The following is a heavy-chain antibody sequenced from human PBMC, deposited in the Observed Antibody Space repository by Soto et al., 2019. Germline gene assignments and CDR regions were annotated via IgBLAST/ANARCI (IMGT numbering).Heavy chain of an antibody. J-gene: IGHJ3*02. Sequence: GGSLRLSCAASGFTFSSYAMSWVRQAPGTGLEWVSAISGSGGSTYYADSVKGRFTISRDNSKNTLYLQMNSLRAEDTAVYYCAKDILGYCSSTSCYDAFDIWGQGTMVTVSS. CDR3: AKDILGYCSSTSCYDAFDI. CDR2: ISGSGGST. D-gene: IGHD2-2*01. CDR1: GFTFSSYA. V-gene: IGHV3-23*01.